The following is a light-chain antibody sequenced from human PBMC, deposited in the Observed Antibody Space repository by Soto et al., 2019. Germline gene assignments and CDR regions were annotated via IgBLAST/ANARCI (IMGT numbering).Light chain of an antibody. V-gene: IGLV1-40*01. CDR1: SSNIGAVYD. J-gene: IGLJ1*01. CDR2: HDS. CDR3: QSYDSSLRTYV. Sequence: QSVLTQPPSVSGAPGQRDTISCTGSSSNIGAVYDVHWYQQVPGRAPKLLIYHDSHRPSGVPDRFSGSRFGTSASLAITGLLAEDEADYFCQSYDSSLRTYVFGPGTKLTVL.